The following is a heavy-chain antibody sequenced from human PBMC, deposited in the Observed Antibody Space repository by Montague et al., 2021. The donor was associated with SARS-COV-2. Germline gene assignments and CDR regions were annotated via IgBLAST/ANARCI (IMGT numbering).Heavy chain of an antibody. CDR3: ARGRHVQGAIRYFESVSSGGMDL. V-gene: IGHV4-34*01. D-gene: IGHD2/OR15-2a*01. Sequence: SETLSLTCAVYRGSVKSYYWTWIRQAPGKGLAWIGEINHSGTTSYNPSLKSRVTMSIDASKSQFSLRLNSVSAADTAVYFCARGRHVQGAIRYFESVSSGGMDLWGPGSSVIVS. CDR2: INHSGTT. CDR1: RGSVKSYY. J-gene: IGHJ6*02.